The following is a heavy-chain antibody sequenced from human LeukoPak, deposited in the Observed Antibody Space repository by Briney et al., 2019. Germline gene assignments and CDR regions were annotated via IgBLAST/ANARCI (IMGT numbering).Heavy chain of an antibody. J-gene: IGHJ4*01. CDR3: AKDVLLLWFGEXSXXXY. V-gene: IGHV3-23*01. D-gene: IGHD3-10*01. Sequence: GGSLRLSCAASGFTFSSYAMSWVRQAPGKGLEWVSAISGSGGSTYYADSVKGRFTISRDNSKNTLYLQMNSLRAEDTAVYYCAKDVLLLWFGEXSXXXYWGXGXXXT. CDR1: GFTFSSYA. CDR2: ISGSGGST.